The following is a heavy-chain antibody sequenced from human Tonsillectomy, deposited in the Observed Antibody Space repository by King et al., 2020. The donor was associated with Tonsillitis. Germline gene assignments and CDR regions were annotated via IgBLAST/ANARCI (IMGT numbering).Heavy chain of an antibody. Sequence: LQLVQSGAEVKKPGDSLKISCMGSGNNFISYWIAWVRQMPGKGLEYMGMVYPADSDTRYSPSFQGQVTISADKSIGSAFLQWRSLRASDPATYFCARRGKTHREFDSWGQGTLVTVSS. V-gene: IGHV5-51*01. CDR3: ARRGKTHREFDS. CDR2: VYPADSDT. D-gene: IGHD3-10*01. J-gene: IGHJ4*02. CDR1: GNNFISYW.